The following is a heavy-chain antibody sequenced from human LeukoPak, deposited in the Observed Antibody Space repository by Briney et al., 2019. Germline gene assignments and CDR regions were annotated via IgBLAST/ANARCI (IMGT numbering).Heavy chain of an antibody. CDR1: GGSISSYY. CDR3: SSRRFLYDLTPDAFDV. Sequence: SETLSLTCTFSGGSISSYYWSWLRQPAGKGLEWIGRIHTSGSTNYNPSLKSRVTMSVDTSKNQLALKLSSVTALDTAGYYFSSRRFLYDLTPDAFDVWGQGKMVTVSS. J-gene: IGHJ3*01. CDR2: IHTSGST. D-gene: IGHD3-3*01. V-gene: IGHV4-4*07.